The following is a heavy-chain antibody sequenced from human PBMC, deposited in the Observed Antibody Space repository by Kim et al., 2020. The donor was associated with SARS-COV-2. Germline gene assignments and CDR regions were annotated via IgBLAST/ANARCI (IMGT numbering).Heavy chain of an antibody. CDR1: GYTFTSYD. V-gene: IGHV1-8*01. CDR3: ARGIAVAGVVYFDY. Sequence: ASVKVSCKASGYTFTSYDINWVRQATGQGLEWMGWMNPNSGNTGYAQKFQGRVTMTRNTSISTAYMELSSLRSEDTAVYYCARGIAVAGVVYFDYWGQGTLVTVSS. CDR2: MNPNSGNT. D-gene: IGHD6-19*01. J-gene: IGHJ4*02.